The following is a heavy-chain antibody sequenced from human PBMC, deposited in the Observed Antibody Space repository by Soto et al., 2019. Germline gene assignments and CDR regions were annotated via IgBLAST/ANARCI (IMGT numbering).Heavy chain of an antibody. J-gene: IGHJ4*02. CDR2: ISYDGSNK. V-gene: IGHV3-30*18. CDR1: GFTFSSYG. Sequence: XVSLRLSCAASGFTFSSYGMHWVRQAPGKGLEWVAVISYDGSNKYYADSVKGRFTISRDNSKNTLYLQMNSLRAEDTAVYYCANGRLAAAVLNYWGQGTLVTVSS. CDR3: ANGRLAAAVLNY. D-gene: IGHD6-13*01.